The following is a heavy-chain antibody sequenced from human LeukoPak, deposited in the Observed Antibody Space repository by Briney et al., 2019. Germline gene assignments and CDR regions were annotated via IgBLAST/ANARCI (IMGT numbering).Heavy chain of an antibody. V-gene: IGHV1-69*04. D-gene: IGHD5-12*01. CDR1: GGTFSSYA. J-gene: IGHJ4*02. Sequence: ASVKVSCKASGGTFSSYAISWVRQAPGQGLEWMGRIIPILGIANYAQKFQGRVTTTADKSTSTAYMELSSLRSEGTAVYYCASLYSGYGYFDYWGQGTLVTVSS. CDR2: IIPILGIA. CDR3: ASLYSGYGYFDY.